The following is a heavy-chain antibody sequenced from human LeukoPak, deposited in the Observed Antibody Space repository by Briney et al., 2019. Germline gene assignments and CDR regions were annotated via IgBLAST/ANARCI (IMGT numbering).Heavy chain of an antibody. V-gene: IGHV3-23*01. D-gene: IGHD6-13*01. CDR3: AKGSRWYWFDP. CDR2: ISDSGGST. J-gene: IGHJ5*02. Sequence: GGSLRLSCAASGFTFSSYAMSWVRQAPGKGLEWVSTISDSGGSTYYADSVKGRFTTSRDTSKNTLYLQMNSLRAHDTAVYYCAKGSRWYWFDPWGQGTLVTVSS. CDR1: GFTFSSYA.